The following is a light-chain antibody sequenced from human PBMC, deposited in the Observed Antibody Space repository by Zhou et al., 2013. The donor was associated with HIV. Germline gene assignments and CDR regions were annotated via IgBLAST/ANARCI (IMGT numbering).Light chain of an antibody. Sequence: DIVLSQSPGTLSLSPGERATLSCRASQSVSDFLAWYQLRPGQPPRLLIYDTSTRATGVPARFSGSGSGREFTLTISSLQSEDVASYYCQQYDTWPSFGQGTKLQIK. CDR1: QSVSDF. V-gene: IGKV3-15*01. CDR2: DTS. CDR3: QQYDTWPS. J-gene: IGKJ2*01.